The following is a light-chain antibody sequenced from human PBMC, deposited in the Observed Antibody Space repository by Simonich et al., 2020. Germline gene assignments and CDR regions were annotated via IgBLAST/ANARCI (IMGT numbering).Light chain of an antibody. CDR3: CSFAGSYTLV. CDR2: GN. J-gene: IGLJ2*01. V-gene: IGLV2-11*01. Sequence: QSALTQEASVSGTVGQKVTLSCTGNSNNGGSYAVGWYQQISHGAPKTVMFGNSLPSGIPDRFSGSKSGNTASLTISGLQAEDEADYYCCSFAGSYTLVFGGGTKLTVL. CDR1: SNNGGSYA.